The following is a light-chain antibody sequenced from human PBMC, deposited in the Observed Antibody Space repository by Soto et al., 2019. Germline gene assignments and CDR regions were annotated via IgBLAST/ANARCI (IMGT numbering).Light chain of an antibody. V-gene: IGKV1-27*01. CDR3: QRTYNATIT. CDR1: KGTSSY. Sequence: DIQLTQSPSSLSASVGDRVTITCRVNKGTSSYLNWYRQKPRKVPELLIYSASNLQSGVPSRFSGSGSGTDFTLTISSLQTEDDATYDGQRTYNATITFGQGTRVEIK. CDR2: SAS. J-gene: IGKJ5*01.